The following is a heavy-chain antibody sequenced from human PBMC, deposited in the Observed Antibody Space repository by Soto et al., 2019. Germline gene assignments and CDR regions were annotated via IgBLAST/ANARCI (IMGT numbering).Heavy chain of an antibody. CDR2: IYYSGST. D-gene: IGHD3-9*01. Sequence: SETLSLTCTVSGGSIRSYYWSWFRQPPGKGLEWIGYIYYSGSTNYNPSLKSRVTISVDTSKNQFSLKLSSVTAADTAVYYCARGVLRYFDGLVWGQGTLVTVS. CDR3: ARGVLRYFDGLV. J-gene: IGHJ4*02. V-gene: IGHV4-59*01. CDR1: GGSIRSYY.